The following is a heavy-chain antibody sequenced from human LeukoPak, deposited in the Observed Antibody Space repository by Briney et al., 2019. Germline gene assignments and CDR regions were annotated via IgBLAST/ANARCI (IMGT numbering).Heavy chain of an antibody. CDR1: GFTFSNYW. CDR2: ISYDGSNK. V-gene: IGHV3-30*18. J-gene: IGHJ4*02. CDR3: AKSGSYYYGSGSYYN. D-gene: IGHD3-10*01. Sequence: GSLRLPCAASGFTFSNYWMTWVRQAPGKGLEWVAVISYDGSNKYYADSVKGRFTISRDNSKNTLYLQMNSLRAEDTAVYYCAKSGSYYYGSGSYYNWGQGTLVTVSS.